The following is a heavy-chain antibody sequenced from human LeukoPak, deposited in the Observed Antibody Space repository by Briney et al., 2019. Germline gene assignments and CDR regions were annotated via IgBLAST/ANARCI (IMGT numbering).Heavy chain of an antibody. J-gene: IGHJ3*02. CDR3: ARGPGIGYWAEEATAFDI. D-gene: IGHD2-15*01. V-gene: IGHV1-8*01. CDR1: GYTFTSYD. Sequence: ASVKVSRKASGYTFTSYDINWVRQATGQGLEWMGWMNPNSGNTGYAQKFQGRVTMTRNTSISTAYMELGSLRPEDTAVYYCARGPGIGYWAEEATAFDIWGQGTMVTVSS. CDR2: MNPNSGNT.